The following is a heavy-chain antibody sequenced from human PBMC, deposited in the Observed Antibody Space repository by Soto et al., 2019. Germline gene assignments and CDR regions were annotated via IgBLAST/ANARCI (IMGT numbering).Heavy chain of an antibody. D-gene: IGHD3-3*01. CDR3: ARDSWERINYFWSGYYVY. V-gene: IGHV3-7*01. Sequence: GGSLRLSCAASGFTFNNYWMSWVRQAPGKGLEWVANIKQDGSKKYYVDSVKGRFTISRDNAENSLYLQMNSLRAEDTAVYYSARDSWERINYFWSGYYVYWGQGILVTVSS. CDR2: IKQDGSKK. CDR1: GFTFNNYW. J-gene: IGHJ4*02.